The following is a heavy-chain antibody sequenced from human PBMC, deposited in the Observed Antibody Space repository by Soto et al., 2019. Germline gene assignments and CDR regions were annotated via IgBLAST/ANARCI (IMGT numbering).Heavy chain of an antibody. J-gene: IGHJ5*02. CDR2: IIPIFGTA. CDR3: ARDGWMAVAEGWFDP. D-gene: IGHD6-19*01. CDR1: GGTFSSYA. V-gene: IGHV1-69*01. Sequence: QVQLVQSGAEVKKPGSSVKVSCKASGGTFSSYAISWVRQAPGQGLEWMGGIIPIFGTANYAQRFQGRVTITANESTSTAYMELSSLRSEDTAVYYCARDGWMAVAEGWFDPWGQGTLVTVSS.